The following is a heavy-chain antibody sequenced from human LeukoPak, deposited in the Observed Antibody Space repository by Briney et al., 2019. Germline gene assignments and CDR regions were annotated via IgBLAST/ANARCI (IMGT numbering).Heavy chain of an antibody. Sequence: GASVKVSCKASVYTFTGYYMHWVRQAPGQGLEWMGRINPNSGGTNYAQKFQGRVTMTRDTSISTAYMELSRLRSDDTAVYYCARRPAYCGGDCPLNYWGQGTLVTVSS. D-gene: IGHD2-21*02. CDR2: INPNSGGT. CDR1: VYTFTGYY. J-gene: IGHJ4*02. CDR3: ARRPAYCGGDCPLNY. V-gene: IGHV1-2*06.